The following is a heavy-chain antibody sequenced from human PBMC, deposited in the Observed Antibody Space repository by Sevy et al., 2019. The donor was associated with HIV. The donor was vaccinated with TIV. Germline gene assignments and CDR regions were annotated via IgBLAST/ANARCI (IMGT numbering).Heavy chain of an antibody. Sequence: GGSLRLSCAGSGFDVSNNYMSWVRQAPGKGLEWVSYISSSGSTIYYADSVKGRFTISRDNAKNSLYLQMNSLRAEDTAVYYCARDPTYYDFWSGYYTGWFDPWGQGTLVTVSS. D-gene: IGHD3-3*01. V-gene: IGHV3-11*01. J-gene: IGHJ5*02. CDR1: GFDVSNNY. CDR3: ARDPTYYDFWSGYYTGWFDP. CDR2: ISSSGSTI.